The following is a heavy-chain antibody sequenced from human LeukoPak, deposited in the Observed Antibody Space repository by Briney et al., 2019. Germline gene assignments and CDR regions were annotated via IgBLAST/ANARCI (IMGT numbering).Heavy chain of an antibody. J-gene: IGHJ4*02. CDR1: GYTFTSYG. V-gene: IGHV1-18*01. CDR2: ISAYNGNT. CDR3: ARHPEYYDFWSGYYSVDY. D-gene: IGHD3-3*01. Sequence: ASVKVSCKASGYTFTSYGISWVRQAPGQGLEWIGWISAYNGNTNYAQKLQGRVTMTTDTSTSTAYMELRSLRSDDTAVYYCARHPEYYDFWSGYYSVDYWGQGTLVTVSS.